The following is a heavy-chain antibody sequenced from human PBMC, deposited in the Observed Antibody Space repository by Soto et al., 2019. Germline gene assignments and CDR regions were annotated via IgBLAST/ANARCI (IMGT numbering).Heavy chain of an antibody. J-gene: IGHJ4*02. CDR3: ARGQWQQLVLGDY. D-gene: IGHD6-13*01. V-gene: IGHV1-69*02. CDR2: IIPILGIA. Sequence: QVQLVQSGAEVKKPGSSVKVSCKASGGTFSSYTISWVRQAPGQGLEWMGTIIPILGIAKYAQKFPGRVTITADNSTSTAYIELSSLRSEDTAVYYCARGQWQQLVLGDYWGQGTLVTVSS. CDR1: GGTFSSYT.